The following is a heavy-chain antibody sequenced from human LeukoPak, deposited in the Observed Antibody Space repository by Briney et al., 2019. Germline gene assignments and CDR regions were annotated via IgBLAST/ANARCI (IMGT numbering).Heavy chain of an antibody. Sequence: SETLSLTCAVSGYSISSGYYWGWIRQPPGKGLEWIGSIYHSGSTYYNPSLKSRVTISVDTSKNQFSLKLSSVTAADTAVYYCARHSFPSSHPWGQGTLVTVSS. CDR1: GYSISSGYY. CDR3: ARHSFPSSHP. V-gene: IGHV4-38-2*01. CDR2: IYHSGST. D-gene: IGHD5-18*01. J-gene: IGHJ5*02.